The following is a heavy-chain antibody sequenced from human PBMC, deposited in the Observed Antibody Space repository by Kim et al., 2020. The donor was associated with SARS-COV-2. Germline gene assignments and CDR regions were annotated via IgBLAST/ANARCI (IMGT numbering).Heavy chain of an antibody. Sequence: SVKVSCKASGGTFSSYAISWVRQAPGQGLEWMGRIIPILGIANYAQKFQRRVTITADKSTSTAYMELSSLRSEDTAVYYCAREGYYYDSSGYLVGDAFDIWGQGTMVTVSS. V-gene: IGHV1-69*04. D-gene: IGHD3-22*01. CDR3: AREGYYYDSSGYLVGDAFDI. CDR2: IIPILGIA. CDR1: GGTFSSYA. J-gene: IGHJ3*02.